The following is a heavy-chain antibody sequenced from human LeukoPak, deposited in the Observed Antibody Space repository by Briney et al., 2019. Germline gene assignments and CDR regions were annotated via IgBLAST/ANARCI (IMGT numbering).Heavy chain of an antibody. V-gene: IGHV3-74*01. Sequence: GRSLRLSCAASGFTFSTTWMHWVRQAPGKWLVWVSLIKTDGSSTTYADSVKGRFTVSRDNAKNTLYLQMNSLRDEDTAVYYCARGYYTIGDYWGQGTLVTVSS. CDR2: IKTDGSST. CDR3: ARGYYTIGDY. J-gene: IGHJ4*02. CDR1: GFTFSTTW. D-gene: IGHD3-3*01.